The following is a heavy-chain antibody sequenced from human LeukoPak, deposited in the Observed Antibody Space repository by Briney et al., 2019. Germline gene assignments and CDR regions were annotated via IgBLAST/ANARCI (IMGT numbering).Heavy chain of an antibody. J-gene: IGHJ3*02. CDR3: ARDRSSGWYDAFDI. V-gene: IGHV3-53*01. Sequence: GGSLRLSCAASGFTVSSNYMSWVRQAPGKGPEWVSVIYSGGSTYYADSVKGRFTTSRDNSKNTLYLQMNSLRAEDTAVYYCARDRSSGWYDAFDIWGQGTMVTVSS. CDR1: GFTVSSNY. D-gene: IGHD6-19*01. CDR2: IYSGGST.